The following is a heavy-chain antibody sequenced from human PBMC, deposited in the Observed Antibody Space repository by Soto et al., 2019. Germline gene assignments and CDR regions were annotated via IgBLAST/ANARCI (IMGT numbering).Heavy chain of an antibody. CDR2: IYYSGST. D-gene: IGHD6-19*01. CDR3: ARLVAGTDRQYYYYGMDV. J-gene: IGHJ6*02. Sequence: SETLSLTCTVSGGSISSYYWSWIRQPPGKGLEWIGYIYYSGSTNYNPSLKSRVTISVDTSKNQFSLRLSSVTAADTAVYYCARLVAGTDRQYYYYGMDVWGQGTTVT. CDR1: GGSISSYY. V-gene: IGHV4-59*08.